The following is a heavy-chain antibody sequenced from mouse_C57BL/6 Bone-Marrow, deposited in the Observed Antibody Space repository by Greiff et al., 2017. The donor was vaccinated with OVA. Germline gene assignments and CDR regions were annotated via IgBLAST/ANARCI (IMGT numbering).Heavy chain of an antibody. CDR2: IDPENGDT. V-gene: IGHV14-4*01. CDR1: GFNIKDDY. J-gene: IGHJ2*01. CDR3: TRIYY. Sequence: IHVKQSGAELVRPGASVKLSCTASGFNIKDDYMHWVKQRPEQGLEWIGWIDPENGDTEYASKFQGKATITADTSSNTAYLQLSSLTSEDTAVYYCTRIYYWGQGTTLTVSS.